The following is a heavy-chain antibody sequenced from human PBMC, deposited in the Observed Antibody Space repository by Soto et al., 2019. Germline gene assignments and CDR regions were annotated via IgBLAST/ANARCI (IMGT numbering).Heavy chain of an antibody. CDR3: ARAPVEDCTNGVCFYYFDY. J-gene: IGHJ4*02. V-gene: IGHV1-2*02. CDR2: INPNSGGT. Sequence: ASVKVSCKASGYTFTGYYMHWVRQAPGQGPEWMGWINPNSGGTNYAQKFQGRVTMTRDTSISTAYMELSRLRSDDTAVYYCARAPVEDCTNGVCFYYFDYWGQGTLVTVSS. CDR1: GYTFTGYY. D-gene: IGHD2-8*01.